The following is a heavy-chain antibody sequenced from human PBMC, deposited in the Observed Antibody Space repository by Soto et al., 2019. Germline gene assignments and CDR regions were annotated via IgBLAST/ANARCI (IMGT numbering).Heavy chain of an antibody. CDR2: ISGYNGDT. V-gene: IGHV1-18*01. CDR1: GYTFTRYG. CDR3: AKNGQPPYYYYGMDV. Sequence: QGQLVQSGAEVKKPGASVKVSCKASGYTFTRYGISWVRQAPGQGLEWMGWISGYNGDTNYAQNIQGRVTMTIDTYKSTAYMELRSLTSDDTAVYYCAKNGQPPYYYYGMDVWGQGTTVTVSS. D-gene: IGHD2-8*01. J-gene: IGHJ6*02.